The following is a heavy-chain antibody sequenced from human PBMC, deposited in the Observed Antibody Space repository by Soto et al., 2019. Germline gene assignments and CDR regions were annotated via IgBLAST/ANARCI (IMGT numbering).Heavy chain of an antibody. V-gene: IGHV3-30*18. CDR3: AKDRVIQLLPIWPDP. CDR2: VSSDGSNQ. CDR1: GFSFNKYG. J-gene: IGHJ5*02. D-gene: IGHD2-2*01. Sequence: GGSLRLSCAASGFSFNKYGMHWVRQAPGKGLEWAAYVSSDGSNQYYADSVKGRFTISRDNSKSTLFLQLDSLRVDDTAVYYCAKDRVIQLLPIWPDPWGQGTLVTVSS.